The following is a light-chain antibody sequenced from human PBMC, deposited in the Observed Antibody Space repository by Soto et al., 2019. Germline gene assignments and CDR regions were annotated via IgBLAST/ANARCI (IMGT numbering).Light chain of an antibody. Sequence: EKVMTQSPAALSVSPGERATLSCRASQSVNSNLAWYQRKPGQAPRLLLYGASTRATGIPARFRGSASGTEFTLTISSLQSEDSAVYYCQQYNDWPLTFGGGTKVEIK. V-gene: IGKV3-15*01. J-gene: IGKJ4*01. CDR2: GAS. CDR1: QSVNSN. CDR3: QQYNDWPLT.